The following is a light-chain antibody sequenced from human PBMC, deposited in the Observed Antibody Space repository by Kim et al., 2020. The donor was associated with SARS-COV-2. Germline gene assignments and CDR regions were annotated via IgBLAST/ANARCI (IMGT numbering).Light chain of an antibody. J-gene: IGLJ2*01. CDR2: QGN. V-gene: IGLV3-1*01. CDR1: GYRL. CDR3: QTCANSPHVI. Sequence: VSVTPGQTASITWSGWGYRLACWEQQKPGQSTVLVLDQGNQRPAGIPERFAGSNSGNTATLTISGAQIMDEAVYYCQTCANSPHVIFGGGTQLTVL.